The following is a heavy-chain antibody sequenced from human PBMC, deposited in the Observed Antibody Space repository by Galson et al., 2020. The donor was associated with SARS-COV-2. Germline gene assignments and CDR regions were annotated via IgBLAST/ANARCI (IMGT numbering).Heavy chain of an antibody. D-gene: IGHD6-19*01. J-gene: IGHJ6*02. CDR2: ISGSGGST. CDR1: GFTFSSYA. CDR3: AKGEYSSGPTNYYYYGMDV. V-gene: IGHV3-23*01. Sequence: QAGGSLRLSCAASGFTFSSYAMSWVRQAPGKGLEWVSAISGSGGSTYYADSVKGRFTISRDNSKNTLYLQMNSLRAEDTAVYYCAKGEYSSGPTNYYYYGMDVWGQGTTVTVSS.